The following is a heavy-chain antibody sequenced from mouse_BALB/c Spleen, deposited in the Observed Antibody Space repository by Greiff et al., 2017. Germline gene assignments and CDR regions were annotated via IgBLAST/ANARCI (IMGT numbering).Heavy chain of an antibody. Sequence: EVKLVESGGGLVKPGGSLKLSCAASGFTFSSYTMSWVRQTPEKRLEWVATISSGGSYTYYPDSVKGRFTISRDNAKNTLYLQMSSLKSEDTAMYYCTRDASTAFGYWGQGTLVTVSA. V-gene: IGHV5-6-4*01. CDR1: GFTFSSYT. CDR3: TRDASTAFGY. D-gene: IGHD1-2*01. J-gene: IGHJ3*01. CDR2: ISSGGSYT.